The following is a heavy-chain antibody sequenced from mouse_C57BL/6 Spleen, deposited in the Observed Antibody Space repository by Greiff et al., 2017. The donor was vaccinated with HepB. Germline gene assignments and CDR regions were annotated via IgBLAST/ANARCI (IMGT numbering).Heavy chain of an antibody. CDR2: ISNGGGST. D-gene: IGHD1-1*01. V-gene: IGHV5-12*01. J-gene: IGHJ4*01. CDR3: ARQKFYGTSYEENAMDY. Sequence: DVMLVESGGGLVQPGGSLKLSCAASGFTFSDYYMYWVRQTPEKRLEWVAYISNGGGSTYYPDTVKGRFTISRDNAKNTLYLQMSRLKSEDTAMYYCARQKFYGTSYEENAMDYWGQGTSVTVSS. CDR1: GFTFSDYY.